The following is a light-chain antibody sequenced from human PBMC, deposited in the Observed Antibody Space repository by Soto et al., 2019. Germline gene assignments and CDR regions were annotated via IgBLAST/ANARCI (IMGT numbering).Light chain of an antibody. J-gene: IGKJ1*01. Sequence: EIVMTQSPATLSVSPGERATLSCRASQSVSSNLAWYQQKPGQAPRRLLYGASTRATGIPARFSGSGSWTAFTLTTSSLRAEDFAVYYCQQYNNWPPWTFGQGTKVEIK. V-gene: IGKV3-15*01. CDR2: GAS. CDR1: QSVSSN. CDR3: QQYNNWPPWT.